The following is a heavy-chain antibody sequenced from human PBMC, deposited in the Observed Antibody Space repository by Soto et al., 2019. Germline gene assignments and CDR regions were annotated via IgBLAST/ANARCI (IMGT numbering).Heavy chain of an antibody. CDR2: ISESGAYT. J-gene: IGHJ6*02. CDR1: QFSLSGSV. CDR3: AKLAVRLSYSGLDV. V-gene: IGHV3-23*01. D-gene: IGHD6-19*01. Sequence: EVQLLDSGGGLVQPGGSLRLSCTASQFSLSGSVMYWVRQAPGKGLEWVSAISESGAYTNYADSVKGRFTTSIDDSKNTVYLEMNSLRGDDTARYFCAKLAVRLSYSGLDVWGQGTTVTVSS.